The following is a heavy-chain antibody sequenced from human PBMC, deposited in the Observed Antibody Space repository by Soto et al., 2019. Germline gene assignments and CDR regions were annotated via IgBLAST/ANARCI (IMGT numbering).Heavy chain of an antibody. D-gene: IGHD3-9*01. CDR3: ARDSSTGYSLSDFDY. CDR2: ISTRSHYI. CDR1: GFTFSNYN. J-gene: IGHJ4*02. V-gene: IGHV3-21*01. Sequence: PGGSLRLSCAASGFTFSNYNMNWVRQAPGKGLEWVASISTRSHYIYYADSLKGRFTIARDNAKNSVDLQISSLRAEDTAVYYCARDSSTGYSLSDFDYWGQGTLVTVSS.